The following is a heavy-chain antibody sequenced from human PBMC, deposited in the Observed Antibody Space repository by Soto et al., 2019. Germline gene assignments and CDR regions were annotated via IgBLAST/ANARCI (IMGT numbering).Heavy chain of an antibody. CDR2: TYYSGST. D-gene: IGHD2-15*01. Sequence: SETLSLTCTVSGGSISSYYWSWIRQPPGKGLEWIGYTYYSGSTNYNPSLKSRVTISVDTSKNQFSLKLSSVTAADTAVYYCARGRILYYYGMDVWGQGTTVTVSS. CDR1: GGSISSYY. J-gene: IGHJ6*02. V-gene: IGHV4-59*01. CDR3: ARGRILYYYGMDV.